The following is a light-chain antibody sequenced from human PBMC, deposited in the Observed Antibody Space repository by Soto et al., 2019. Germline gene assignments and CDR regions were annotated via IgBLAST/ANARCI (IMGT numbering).Light chain of an antibody. CDR2: GTS. CDR1: QSVSSSY. V-gene: IGKV3D-20*02. CDR3: QQRANWPLT. J-gene: IGKJ4*01. Sequence: IVLTQSPGTLSLSPGERATLSCRASQSVSSSYLAWYQQKPGQAPRFIIYGTSSRATGIPDRFSGSGSGTDFTLTISSLQTEDFAVYHCQQRANWPLTFGGGTKVDIK.